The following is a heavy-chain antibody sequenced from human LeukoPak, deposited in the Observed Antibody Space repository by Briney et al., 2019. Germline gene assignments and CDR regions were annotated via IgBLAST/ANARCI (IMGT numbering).Heavy chain of an antibody. Sequence: GGSLRLSCAASGFTFSSYAMSWVRQAPGKGLDWVSAISGSGGSTYYADCVKGGFTISRDNSKNTLYLQMNSLRVEDTAVYYYAKDSLCVYDILTGDYWGQGTLVTVSS. CDR2: ISGSGGST. CDR3: AKDSLCVYDILTGDY. CDR1: GFTFSSYA. V-gene: IGHV3-23*01. J-gene: IGHJ4*02. D-gene: IGHD3-9*01.